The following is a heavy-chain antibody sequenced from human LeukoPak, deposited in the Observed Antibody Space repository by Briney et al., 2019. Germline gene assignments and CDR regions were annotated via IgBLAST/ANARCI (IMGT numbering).Heavy chain of an antibody. CDR2: IIGDGTRT. D-gene: IGHD4-23*01. V-gene: IGHV3-74*01. CDR1: GFSFSYYW. CDR3: ARGRPHGNDY. J-gene: IGHJ4*02. Sequence: PGGSLRLSCAVSGFSFSYYWMHWVRQGSGKGPVWVSRIIGDGTRTDYADSVKGRFTISRDNAKGTLYLQMNSLTVEDTAVYYCARGRPHGNDYWGQGTLVTVSS.